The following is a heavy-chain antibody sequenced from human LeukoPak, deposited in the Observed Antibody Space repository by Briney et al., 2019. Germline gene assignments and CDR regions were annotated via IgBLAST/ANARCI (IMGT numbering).Heavy chain of an antibody. CDR2: INTYSANT. V-gene: IGHV1-18*01. CDR3: AREGGIARPPYLYYYIDV. Sequence: ASVKVSCKASGYTFNNHDINWVRQAPGRGLEWMGWINTYSANTNYAQEFQDGVIMTTDTSTSTAYMELRSLRSDDTAVYYCAREGGIARPPYLYYYIDVWGKGTTVTVSS. J-gene: IGHJ6*03. CDR1: GYTFNNHD. D-gene: IGHD6-6*01.